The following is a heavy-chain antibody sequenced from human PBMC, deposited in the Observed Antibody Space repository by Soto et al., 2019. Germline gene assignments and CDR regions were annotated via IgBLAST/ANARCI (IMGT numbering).Heavy chain of an antibody. D-gene: IGHD4-4*01. CDR1: GLTCRGYG. V-gene: IGHV3-23*01. CDR2: IRGSGSST. CDR3: VTRARGLQSSPPRLDS. Sequence: EVQLLESGGGLVQPGGSLRLSCAASGLTCRGYGMIWVRQAPGTGLAWVSAIRGSGSSTYYADSVKGRFTISRDDSKNILFLQMNSLRAEDTAVYYCVTRARGLQSSPPRLDSWGQGTLVTVSS. J-gene: IGHJ4*02.